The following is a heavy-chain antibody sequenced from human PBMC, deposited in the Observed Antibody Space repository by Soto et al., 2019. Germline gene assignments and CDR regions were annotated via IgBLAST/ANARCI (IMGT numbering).Heavy chain of an antibody. V-gene: IGHV1-69*13. CDR3: AREGDIVVVPAAMPYYYGMDV. Sequence: ASVKVSCKASGGTFSSYAISWVRQAPGQGLEWMGGIIPIFGTANYAQKFQGRVTITADESTSTAYMELSSLRSEDTAVYYCAREGDIVVVPAAMPYYYGMDVWGQGTTVTVSS. D-gene: IGHD2-2*01. CDR1: GGTFSSYA. CDR2: IIPIFGTA. J-gene: IGHJ6*02.